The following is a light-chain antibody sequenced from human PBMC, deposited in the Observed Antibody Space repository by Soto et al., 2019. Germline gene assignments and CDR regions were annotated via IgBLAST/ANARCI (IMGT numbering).Light chain of an antibody. CDR3: QQSYSTPRT. V-gene: IGKV1-39*01. J-gene: IGKJ1*01. CDR1: QDISNY. CDR2: AAS. Sequence: IQMPLSPSSLSASVLYIIPIAFNASQDISNYLNWYQQKPGKAPKLLIYAASSLQSGVPSRFSGSGSGTDFTLTISSLQPEDFATYYCQQSYSTPRTFGQGTKVDIK.